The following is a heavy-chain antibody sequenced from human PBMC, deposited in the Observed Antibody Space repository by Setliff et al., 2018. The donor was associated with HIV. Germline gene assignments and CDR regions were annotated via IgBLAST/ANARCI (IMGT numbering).Heavy chain of an antibody. V-gene: IGHV4-39*01. D-gene: IGHD6-13*01. CDR1: GDSISSSNYC. CDR2: IYYTGST. J-gene: IGHJ6*02. CDR3: ASGIAAASPNSHYYFGMDV. Sequence: SETLSLTCSVSGDSISSSNYCWGWIRQPPGKGLDWIGSIYYTGSTYYNPSLKSRVTISVDTSKNQFSLKLSSVAASDMAVYYCASGIAAASPNSHYYFGMDVWGQGTTVTVSS.